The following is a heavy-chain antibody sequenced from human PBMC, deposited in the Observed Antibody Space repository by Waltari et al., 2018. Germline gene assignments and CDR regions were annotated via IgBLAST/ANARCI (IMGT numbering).Heavy chain of an antibody. V-gene: IGHV1-18*01. CDR3: ARDPRVGGYFDY. CDR1: GYTFTSYG. D-gene: IGHD2-15*01. J-gene: IGHJ4*02. CDR2: ISAYNGNT. Sequence: QVQLVQYGAEVKKPGAPVQVSCKASGYTFTSYGTSWVRQAPGQGLEWMGWISAYNGNTNYAQKLQGRVTMTTDTSTSTAYMELRSLRSDDTAVYYCARDPRVGGYFDYWGQGTLVTVSS.